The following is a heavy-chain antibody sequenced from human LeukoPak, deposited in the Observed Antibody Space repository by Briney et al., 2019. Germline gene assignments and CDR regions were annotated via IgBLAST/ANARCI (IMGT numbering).Heavy chain of an antibody. Sequence: GESLKISCKGSGYSFTGYWIGWVRQMPGKGLEWMGIIYPGDSDTRYSPSFQGQVTISADKSISTAYLQWSSLKASDTAMYYCARLLAASPQVATIDYFDYWGQGTLVTVSS. CDR2: IYPGDSDT. CDR3: ARLLAASPQVATIDYFDY. J-gene: IGHJ4*02. D-gene: IGHD5-12*01. CDR1: GYSFTGYW. V-gene: IGHV5-51*01.